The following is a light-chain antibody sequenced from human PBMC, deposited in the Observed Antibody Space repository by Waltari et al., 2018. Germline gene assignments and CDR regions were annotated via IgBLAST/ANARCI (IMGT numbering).Light chain of an antibody. CDR1: GSNPGAGYD. J-gene: IGLJ2*01. CDR2: GTS. Sequence: QSVLTQPPSVSGAPGQRVSLSCTGTGSNPGAGYDVHWYHHLPGKAPKLLIYGTSTRPPGVPDRFFGSQSGTSASLAITGLQAEDEADYYCQSYDTSLSVVFGGGTKLTVL. CDR3: QSYDTSLSVV. V-gene: IGLV1-40*01.